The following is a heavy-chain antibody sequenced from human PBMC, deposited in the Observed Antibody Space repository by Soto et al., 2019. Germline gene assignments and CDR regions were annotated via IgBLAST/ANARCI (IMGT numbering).Heavy chain of an antibody. Sequence: ASVKVSCKASGYTFTSYGSIWLRQAPGQGLEWMGWISAYNGNTNYAQKLQGRVTMTTDASTSTAYMELRSLRSDDTAVYYCAREDSSGRYYYYYGMDVWGKGTTVPVSS. D-gene: IGHD3-22*01. J-gene: IGHJ6*04. CDR3: AREDSSGRYYYYYGMDV. V-gene: IGHV1-18*01. CDR1: GYTFTSYG. CDR2: ISAYNGNT.